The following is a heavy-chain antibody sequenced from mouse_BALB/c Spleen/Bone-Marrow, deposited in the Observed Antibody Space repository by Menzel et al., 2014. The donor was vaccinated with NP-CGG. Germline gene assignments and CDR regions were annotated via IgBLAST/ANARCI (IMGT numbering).Heavy chain of an antibody. V-gene: IGHV1-69*02. CDR3: ARDSITTVVATDY. J-gene: IGHJ2*01. Sequence: VQLQQSGAELVKPGASVKLSCKASGYTFTSYWMHWVKQRPGQGLEWIGEIDPSDSYTNYNQKFKGKATLTVDKSSSTAYMQLSSLTSEDSAVYYCARDSITTVVATDYWGQGTTLTVSS. CDR2: IDPSDSYT. CDR1: GYTFTSYW. D-gene: IGHD1-1*01.